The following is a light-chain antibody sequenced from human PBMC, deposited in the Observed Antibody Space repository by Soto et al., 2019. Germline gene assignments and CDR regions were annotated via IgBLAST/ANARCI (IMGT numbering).Light chain of an antibody. V-gene: IGKV3-20*01. CDR3: QQYGSLPIT. CDR1: QSVSSSA. J-gene: IGKJ5*01. CDR2: GAS. Sequence: EIVLTQSPGTLSLSPGGRATLSCRASQSVSSSALAWYQQKPGQAPRRLIYGASSRATGIPDRFSGSGSGTDFTLTISRLEPEDFAVYYCQQYGSLPITFGQGTRLEI.